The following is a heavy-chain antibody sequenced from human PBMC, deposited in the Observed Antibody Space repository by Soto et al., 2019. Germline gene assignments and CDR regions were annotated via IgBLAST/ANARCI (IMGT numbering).Heavy chain of an antibody. D-gene: IGHD3-3*01. CDR2: IYYSGST. CDR3: ARLGDFWSGYILPPHFDY. J-gene: IGHJ4*02. V-gene: IGHV4-59*08. Sequence: XETLSLTCTVSGGSISSYYWSWIRQPPGKGLEWIGYIYYSGSTNYNPSLKSRVTISVGTSKNQFSLKLSSVTAADTAVYYCARLGDFWSGYILPPHFDYWGQGTLVTVSS. CDR1: GGSISSYY.